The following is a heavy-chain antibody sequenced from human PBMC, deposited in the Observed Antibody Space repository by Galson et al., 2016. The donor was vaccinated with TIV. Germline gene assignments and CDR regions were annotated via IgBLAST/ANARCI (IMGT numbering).Heavy chain of an antibody. Sequence: SLRLSCAASGFIFNSFAMSWVRQAPGKGLQWVSAISRRGFNTYYADSAKGRFTISRDNSKNTLYLQMNSVRADDTAVYYCAKEAGTDHYYGMDVWGQGTTVTVSS. J-gene: IGHJ6*02. CDR1: GFIFNSFA. CDR2: ISRRGFNT. CDR3: AKEAGTDHYYGMDV. D-gene: IGHD1/OR15-1a*01. V-gene: IGHV3-23*01.